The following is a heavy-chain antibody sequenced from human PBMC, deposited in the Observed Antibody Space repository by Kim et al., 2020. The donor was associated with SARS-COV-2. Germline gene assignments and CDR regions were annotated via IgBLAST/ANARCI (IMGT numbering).Heavy chain of an antibody. D-gene: IGHD6-19*01. CDR3: ARPVHSSGWYGHHAETDY. Sequence: GGSLRLSCAASGFTVSSNYMSWVRQAPGKGLEWVSVIYSGGSTYYADSVKGRFTISRDNSKNTLYLQMNSLRAEDTAVYYCARPVHSSGWYGHHAETDYWGQGTLVTVSS. J-gene: IGHJ4*02. CDR1: GFTVSSNY. V-gene: IGHV3-66*04. CDR2: IYSGGST.